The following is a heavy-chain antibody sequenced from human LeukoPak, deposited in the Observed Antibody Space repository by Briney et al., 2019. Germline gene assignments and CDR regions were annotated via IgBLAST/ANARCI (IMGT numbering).Heavy chain of an antibody. D-gene: IGHD6-19*01. Sequence: SETLSLTCTVSGGSISSSSYYWGWIRQPPGKGPEWIGSIYYSGSTYYNPSLKSRVTISVDTSKSQFSLKLSSVTAADTAVYYCARVDLYSSGWYGWFDPWGQGTLVTVSS. CDR1: GGSISSSSYY. CDR3: ARVDLYSSGWYGWFDP. J-gene: IGHJ5*02. V-gene: IGHV4-39*07. CDR2: IYYSGST.